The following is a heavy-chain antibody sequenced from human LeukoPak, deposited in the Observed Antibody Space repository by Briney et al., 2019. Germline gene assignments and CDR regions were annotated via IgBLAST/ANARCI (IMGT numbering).Heavy chain of an antibody. D-gene: IGHD4-17*01. CDR1: GYSISTGYY. CDR2: IWHSGGN. J-gene: IGHJ4*02. Sequence: PETLSLTCAVSGYSISTGYYWGWIRQPPGKGLEWIGNIWHSGGNYYNPSLKSRVTISLDTSKNQFSLRLTSVTAADTAVYYCARDPSSTGYYWGQGILVIVSS. V-gene: IGHV4-38-2*02. CDR3: ARDPSSTGYY.